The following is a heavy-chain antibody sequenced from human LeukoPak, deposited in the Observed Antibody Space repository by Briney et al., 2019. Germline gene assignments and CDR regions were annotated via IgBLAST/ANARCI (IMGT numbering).Heavy chain of an antibody. Sequence: GGSLRLSCAASGFILSNYYLNWVRQAPGKGLEWVSCIHGSASYNYYADSVKGRFTVSRDSAKNSLYLEMSSLRVEDTAVYYCVRAFGGYDSQRFYYNMDVWGKGTTVTVSS. J-gene: IGHJ6*03. CDR2: IHGSASYN. D-gene: IGHD5-12*01. CDR1: GFILSNYY. CDR3: VRAFGGYDSQRFYYNMDV. V-gene: IGHV3-21*06.